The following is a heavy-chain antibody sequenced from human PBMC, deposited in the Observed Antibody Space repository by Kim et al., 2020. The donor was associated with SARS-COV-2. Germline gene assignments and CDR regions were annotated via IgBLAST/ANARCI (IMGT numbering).Heavy chain of an antibody. Sequence: ARKFQGSVTITADKSTSTAYMELSSLRSEDTAVYYCASPEKYSGRHYFDYWGQGTLVTVSS. CDR3: ASPEKYSGRHYFDY. V-gene: IGHV1-69*02. D-gene: IGHD1-26*01. J-gene: IGHJ4*02.